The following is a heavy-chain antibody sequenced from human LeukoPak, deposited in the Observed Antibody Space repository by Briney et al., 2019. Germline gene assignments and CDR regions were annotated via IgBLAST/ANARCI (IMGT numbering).Heavy chain of an antibody. CDR1: GFTFDDYA. J-gene: IGHJ1*01. Sequence: HPGGSLRLSCAASGFTFDDYAMHWVRQAPGKGLEWVSGISWNSGSIGYADSVKGRFTISRDNAKNSLYLQMNSLRAEDTALYYCAKVLPGYYYDSSGVSPGYFQHWGQGTLVTVSS. CDR2: ISWNSGSI. D-gene: IGHD3-22*01. CDR3: AKVLPGYYYDSSGVSPGYFQH. V-gene: IGHV3-9*01.